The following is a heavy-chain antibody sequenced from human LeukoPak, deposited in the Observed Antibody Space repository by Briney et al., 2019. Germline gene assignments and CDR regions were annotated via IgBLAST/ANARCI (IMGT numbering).Heavy chain of an antibody. V-gene: IGHV5-10-1*01. Sequence: PGESLKISCKGSGYSFTNYRISWVRHMPGRGLEWMGWIDASGSYTNYSPSFQGHVTISADKSSSTAYLQWSSLKASDTAIYYCARHVLYSYGPQWWFDPWGQGTLVTVSS. CDR1: GYSFTNYR. J-gene: IGHJ5*02. CDR3: ARHVLYSYGPQWWFDP. CDR2: IDASGSYT. D-gene: IGHD5-18*01.